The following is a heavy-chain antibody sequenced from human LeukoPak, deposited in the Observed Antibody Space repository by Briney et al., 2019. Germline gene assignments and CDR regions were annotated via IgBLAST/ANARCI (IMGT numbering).Heavy chain of an antibody. CDR3: ARTPRWAAGKGYFDY. CDR2: INHSGST. J-gene: IGHJ4*02. Sequence: PSETLSLTCAVYGGSFSGYYWSWIRQPPGKGLEWIGEINHSGSTNYNPSLKSRVTISVDTSKNQFSLKLSSVTAADTAVYYCARTPRWAAGKGYFDYWGQGTLVTVSS. V-gene: IGHV4-34*01. D-gene: IGHD6-13*01. CDR1: GGSFSGYY.